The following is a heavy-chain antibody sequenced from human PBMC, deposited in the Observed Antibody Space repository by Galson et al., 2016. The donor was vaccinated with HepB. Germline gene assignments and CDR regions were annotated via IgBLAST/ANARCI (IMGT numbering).Heavy chain of an antibody. CDR3: ARDRRGSYYDFDY. CDR1: GYTFTSYG. Sequence: SVKVSCKASGYTFTSYGISWVRQAPGQGLEWMGWISVYNGNTSYAQNLQGRVTMTTDTSTSTAYMELRSLRSDDTAVYYCARDRRGSYYDFDYWGQGTLVTVSS. D-gene: IGHD1-26*01. J-gene: IGHJ4*02. CDR2: ISVYNGNT. V-gene: IGHV1-18*01.